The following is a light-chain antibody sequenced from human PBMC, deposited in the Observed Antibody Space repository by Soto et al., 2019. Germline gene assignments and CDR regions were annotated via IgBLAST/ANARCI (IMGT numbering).Light chain of an antibody. V-gene: IGKV3-15*01. CDR2: GAS. CDR1: QSLSSN. Sequence: EIVMTQSPATLSVSPGERATLSCRASQSLSSNLAWYQQRPGQAPRLLIYGASTRATGIPARFSGSGSGTEFTLTISSLQSEDSAVYYCQQYHHWWTFGQGTKVEIK. J-gene: IGKJ1*01. CDR3: QQYHHWWT.